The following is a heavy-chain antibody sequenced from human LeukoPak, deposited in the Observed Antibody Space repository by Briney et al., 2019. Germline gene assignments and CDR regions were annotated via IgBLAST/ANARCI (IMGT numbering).Heavy chain of an antibody. CDR2: ISGSGGST. J-gene: IGHJ4*02. Sequence: QPGGSLRLSCAASGFTFSSYAMSWVRQAPGKGLEWVSAISGSGGSTYYADSVKGRFTISRDNSKNTLYLQMNSLRAEDTAVYYCAKPLAYYYDSSGYVWGQGTLVTVSS. D-gene: IGHD3-22*01. CDR3: AKPLAYYYDSSGYV. V-gene: IGHV3-23*01. CDR1: GFTFSSYA.